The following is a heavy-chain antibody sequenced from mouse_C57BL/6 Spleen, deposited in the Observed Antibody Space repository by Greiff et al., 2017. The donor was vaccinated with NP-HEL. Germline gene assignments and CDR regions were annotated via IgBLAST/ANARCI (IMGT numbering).Heavy chain of an antibody. D-gene: IGHD1-1*01. CDR2: IDPSDSYT. J-gene: IGHJ2*01. V-gene: IGHV1-59*01. CDR1: GYTFTSYW. Sequence: VHVKQPGAELVRPGTSVKLSCKASGYTFTSYWMHWVKQRPGQGLEWIGVIDPSDSYTNYTQKFKGKDTLTVDTSSSTAYMQLSSLTSEDSAVYYCARHGAYYGSTFDYWGQGTTRTVSS. CDR3: ARHGAYYGSTFDY.